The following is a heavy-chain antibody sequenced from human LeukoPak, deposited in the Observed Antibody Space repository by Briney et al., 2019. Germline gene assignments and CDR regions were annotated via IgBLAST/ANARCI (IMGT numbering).Heavy chain of an antibody. CDR3: TRDGGSFCDFDY. J-gene: IGHJ4*02. CDR1: GFTFSDYY. CDR2: INTDGRIT. D-gene: IGHD1-26*01. Sequence: TGGSLRLSCAASGFTFSDYYMSWIRQAPGKGLEYVSVINTDGRITYYADSVKGRFTISRDNSKNTVYLQMGSLRGEDMAVYYCTRDGGSFCDFDYWGQGALVTVSS. V-gene: IGHV3-64*02.